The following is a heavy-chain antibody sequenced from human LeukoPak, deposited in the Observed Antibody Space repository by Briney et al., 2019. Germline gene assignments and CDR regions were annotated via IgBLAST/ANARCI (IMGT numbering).Heavy chain of an antibody. CDR2: IDHSGRT. Sequence: SETLSLTCAVYGGSFSGYYWSWIRQSPGKGLEWIGEIDHSGRTNYNPSLKSRVSILVDTSKNQFSMKLNSVTPEDTAVYYCAINLAAARWGFDYWGQGTLVTVSS. V-gene: IGHV4-34*01. J-gene: IGHJ4*02. CDR3: AINLAAARWGFDY. CDR1: GGSFSGYY. D-gene: IGHD6-13*01.